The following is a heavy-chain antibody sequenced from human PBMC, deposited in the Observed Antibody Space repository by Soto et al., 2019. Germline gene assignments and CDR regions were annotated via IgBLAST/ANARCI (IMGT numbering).Heavy chain of an antibody. CDR1: GFTFSSYA. Sequence: HPGGSLRLSCAASGFTFSSYAMHWVRQAPGKGLEWVAVISYDGSNKYYADSVKGRFTISRDNSKNTLYLQMNSLRAEDTAVYYCARDLGRVLRFLEWLPYYGMDVWGQGTTVTVSS. CDR2: ISYDGSNK. V-gene: IGHV3-30-3*01. J-gene: IGHJ6*02. CDR3: ARDLGRVLRFLEWLPYYGMDV. D-gene: IGHD3-3*01.